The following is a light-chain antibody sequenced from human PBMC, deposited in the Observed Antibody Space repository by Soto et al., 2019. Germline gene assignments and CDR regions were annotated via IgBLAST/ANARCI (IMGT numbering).Light chain of an antibody. CDR3: QSPYGTSST. CDR2: WAS. Sequence: DIVMTQSPDSLAVSLGERATINCKSSQSVLYSPNNKNYLAWYQQKPGQPPKLLISWASTRESGVPDRFSGSGSGTDFTLTISSLRAEDVAVYYCQSPYGTSSTFGPGTKVDIK. J-gene: IGKJ3*01. CDR1: QSVLYSPNNKNY. V-gene: IGKV4-1*01.